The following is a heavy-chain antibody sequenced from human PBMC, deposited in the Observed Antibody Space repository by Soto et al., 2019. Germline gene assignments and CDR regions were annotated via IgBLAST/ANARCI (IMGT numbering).Heavy chain of an antibody. D-gene: IGHD3-22*01. V-gene: IGHV3-30*03. CDR1: GFTFSSNG. J-gene: IGHJ5*01. CDR3: ARWVGGSMYDNSGKYDS. CDR2: VAYDGSKT. Sequence: QVQLVESGGGVVQPGRSLRLTCAASGFTFSSNGMHWVRQAPGKGLEWVALVAYDGSKTYYGDSVRGRFTISRDNSENTLYLQMNSLRAADPAVYYCARWVGGSMYDNSGKYDSWGQGTRVTVSS.